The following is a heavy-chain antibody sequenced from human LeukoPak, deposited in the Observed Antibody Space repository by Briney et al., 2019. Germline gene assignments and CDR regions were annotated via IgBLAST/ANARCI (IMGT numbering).Heavy chain of an antibody. Sequence: SETLSLTCAGYGGSFSGYYWSWIRQPPGKGLEWIGEINHSGSTNYNPSLKSRVTISVDTSKNQFSLKLSSVTAADTAVYYCVRGRRIQLWLRGAFDIWGQGTMVTVSS. V-gene: IGHV4-34*01. D-gene: IGHD5-18*01. CDR2: INHSGST. CDR3: VRGRRIQLWLRGAFDI. CDR1: GGSFSGYY. J-gene: IGHJ3*02.